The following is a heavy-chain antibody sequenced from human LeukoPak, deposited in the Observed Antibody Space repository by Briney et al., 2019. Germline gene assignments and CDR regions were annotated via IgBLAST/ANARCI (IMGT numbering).Heavy chain of an antibody. CDR2: IYTSGST. D-gene: IGHD6-13*01. CDR1: GRSLSNYY. V-gene: IGHV4-4*07. CDR3: AREREGIAAAGTSVLIDY. J-gene: IGHJ4*02. Sequence: SETLSLTCTVSGRSLSNYYWSWIRQPAGKGLEWIGRIYTSGSTNYNPSLKSRVTMSVDTSKNQFSLKLSSVTAADTAVYYCAREREGIAAAGTSVLIDYWGQGTLVTVSS.